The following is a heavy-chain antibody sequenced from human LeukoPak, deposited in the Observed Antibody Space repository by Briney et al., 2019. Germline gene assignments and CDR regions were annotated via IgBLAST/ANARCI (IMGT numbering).Heavy chain of an antibody. CDR3: ARVAAAGTRIDY. D-gene: IGHD6-13*01. CDR2: IYTSGST. V-gene: IGHV4-61*02. CDR1: GDSISSGDYY. J-gene: IGHJ4*02. Sequence: SETLSLTCTVSGDSISSGDYYWSWIRQPVGKGLEWIGRIYTSGSTNYNPSLKSRVTMSVDTSKNQFSLKLSSVTAADTAVYYCARVAAAGTRIDYWGQGTLVTVSS.